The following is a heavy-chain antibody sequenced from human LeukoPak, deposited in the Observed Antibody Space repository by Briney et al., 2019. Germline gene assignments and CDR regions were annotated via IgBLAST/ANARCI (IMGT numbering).Heavy chain of an antibody. Sequence: SETLSLTCTVSGGSISSSSYYWGWIRQPPWKGLEWIGSIYYSGSTYYNPSLKSRVTISVDTSKNQFSLKLSSVTAADTAVYYCANIRTRGAVAVLDWGQGTLVTVSS. CDR1: GGSISSSSYY. CDR3: ANIRTRGAVAVLD. CDR2: IYYSGST. D-gene: IGHD6-19*01. V-gene: IGHV4-39*01. J-gene: IGHJ4*02.